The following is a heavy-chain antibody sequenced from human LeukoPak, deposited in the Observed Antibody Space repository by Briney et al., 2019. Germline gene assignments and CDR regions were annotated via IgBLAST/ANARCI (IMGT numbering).Heavy chain of an antibody. J-gene: IGHJ3*02. CDR3: AREARWFGELGSAFDI. CDR1: GYTFTSYG. Sequence: ASVKVSCKASGYTFTSYGISWVRQAPGQGLEWMGWISAYNGNTNYAQKLQGRVTMTTDTSTSTAYMELRSLRSDDTAVYYCAREARWFGELGSAFDIWGQGTMVTVSS. CDR2: ISAYNGNT. V-gene: IGHV1-18*01. D-gene: IGHD3-10*01.